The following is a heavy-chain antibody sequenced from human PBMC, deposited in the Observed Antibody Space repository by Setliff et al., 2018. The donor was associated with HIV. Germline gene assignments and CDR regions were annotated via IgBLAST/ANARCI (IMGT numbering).Heavy chain of an antibody. CDR2: INHTGST. J-gene: IGHJ4*02. CDR1: GGSFSDYF. Sequence: PSETLSLTCAVYGGSFSDYFWSWIRQPPGKRLEWIGEINHTGSTKYNPSLRSRVTISVDTSKNQFSLKLRSVTAADTAVYYCARSPAAEGHWGQGTLVTVSS. CDR3: ARSPAAEGH. D-gene: IGHD6-13*01. V-gene: IGHV4-34*01.